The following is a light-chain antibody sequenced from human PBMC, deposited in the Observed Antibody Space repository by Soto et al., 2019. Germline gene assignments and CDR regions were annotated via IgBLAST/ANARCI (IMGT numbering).Light chain of an antibody. J-gene: IGKJ1*01. CDR2: AAS. CDR1: QSLNFKF. V-gene: IGKV3-20*01. CDR3: QDYGTSWT. Sequence: EIVLTQSPGTLSLFPGERATFSCTASQSLNFKFLGWYQKKSGQAPRLLIYAASTRATGTPDRFSGSGSGTDFTLTINRLEPEDFAVYYCQDYGTSWTFGQGTKVHIK.